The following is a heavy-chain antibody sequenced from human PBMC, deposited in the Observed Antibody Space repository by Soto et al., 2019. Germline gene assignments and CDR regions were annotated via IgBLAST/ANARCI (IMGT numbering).Heavy chain of an antibody. V-gene: IGHV4-31*03. J-gene: IGHJ3*02. CDR2: IYYSGST. D-gene: IGHD6-13*01. Sequence: NPSETLSLTCTVSGGSISSGGYYWSWIRQHPGKGLEWIGYIYYSGSTYYNPSLKSRVTISVDTSKNQFSLKLSSVTAADTAVYYCARGLAAAGTSAFDIWGQGTMVTVSS. CDR1: GGSISSGGYY. CDR3: ARGLAAAGTSAFDI.